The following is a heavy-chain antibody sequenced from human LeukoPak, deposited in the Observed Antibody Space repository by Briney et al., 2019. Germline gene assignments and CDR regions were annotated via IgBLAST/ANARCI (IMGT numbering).Heavy chain of an antibody. CDR1: GFTFSDYA. D-gene: IGHD1-26*01. CDR2: ISYDGSSK. V-gene: IGHV3-30*04. J-gene: IGHJ6*03. Sequence: GGSLRLSCAASGFTFSDYAIHWVRQAPVKGLEWVAVISYDGSSKYYAESVKGRFTISRDNSKNTLYLQMNSLRAEDTAVYYCASSIVGATPWVYYYYMDVWGKGTTVTVSS. CDR3: ASSIVGATPWVYYYYMDV.